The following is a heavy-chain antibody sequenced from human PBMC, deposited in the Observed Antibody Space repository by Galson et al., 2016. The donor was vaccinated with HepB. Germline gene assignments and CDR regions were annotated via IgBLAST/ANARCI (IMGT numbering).Heavy chain of an antibody. D-gene: IGHD2-15*01. CDR1: GLTFRGHS. CDR3: ASFETRGGLSRDFDH. CDR2: ISGNSVYI. Sequence: SLRLSCAGSGLTFRGHSMNWVRQAPGKGLEWVSSISGNSVYIEVPDSLKGRFTISRDNAKNSVYLQMDSLRAEDTAVYYCASFETRGGLSRDFDHWGQGNLVTASS. J-gene: IGHJ4*02. V-gene: IGHV3-21*01.